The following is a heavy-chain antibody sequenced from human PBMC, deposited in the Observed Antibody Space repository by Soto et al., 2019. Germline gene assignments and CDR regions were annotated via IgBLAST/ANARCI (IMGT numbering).Heavy chain of an antibody. CDR1: GYTFTSYG. Sequence: RASVKVSCKASGYTFTSYGISWVRQAPGQGLEWMGWISAYNGNTNYAQKLQGRVTMTTGTSTSTAYMELRSLRSDDTAVYYCARVRVVFLHQLLRADTNWFDPWGQGTRVTVSS. CDR2: ISAYNGNT. CDR3: ARVRVVFLHQLLRADTNWFDP. V-gene: IGHV1-18*01. D-gene: IGHD6-13*01. J-gene: IGHJ5*02.